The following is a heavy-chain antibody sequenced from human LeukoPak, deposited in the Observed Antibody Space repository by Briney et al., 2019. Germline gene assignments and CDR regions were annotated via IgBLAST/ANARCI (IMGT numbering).Heavy chain of an antibody. D-gene: IGHD2-15*01. V-gene: IGHV3-21*01. Sequence: PGGSLRLSCAASGFTFSSYSMNWVRQAPGKGLEWVSSISSSSSYIYYADSVKGRFTISRDNAKNSLYLQMNSLRAEDTAVYYCARGIVVVVAATRWFDPWGQGTLVTVSS. CDR3: ARGIVVVVAATRWFDP. J-gene: IGHJ5*02. CDR1: GFTFSSYS. CDR2: ISSSSSYI.